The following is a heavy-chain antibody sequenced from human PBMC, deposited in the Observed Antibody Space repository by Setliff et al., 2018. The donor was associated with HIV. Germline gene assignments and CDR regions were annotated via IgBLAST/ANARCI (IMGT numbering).Heavy chain of an antibody. CDR1: GASINSHY. CDR2: VYYTGSA. D-gene: IGHD3-16*02. CDR3: ARSFGGVIVRVFGY. J-gene: IGHJ4*02. Sequence: SETLSLTCIVSGASINSHYWYWIRQPPGKGLEWIGHVYYTGSANYNPSLKSRVTISVDTSKNQFSLKLSSVIAADTAVYYCARSFGGVIVRVFGYWGQGTPVTVSS. V-gene: IGHV4-59*11.